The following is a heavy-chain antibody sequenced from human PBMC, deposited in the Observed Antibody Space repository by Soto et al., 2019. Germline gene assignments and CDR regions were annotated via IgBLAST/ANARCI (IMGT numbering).Heavy chain of an antibody. CDR1: GFTVSSNY. CDR2: SYSGGST. Sequence: EVQLVESGGGLVQPGGSLRLSCAASGFTVSSNYMSWVRQAPGKGLEWVSVSYSGGSTYYADSVKGRFTIYRHNSKNTLYLQMNSLRAEDTAVYYCARILWVATFAPWGQGTLVTVSS. CDR3: ARILWVATFAP. D-gene: IGHD2-15*01. V-gene: IGHV3-53*04. J-gene: IGHJ5*02.